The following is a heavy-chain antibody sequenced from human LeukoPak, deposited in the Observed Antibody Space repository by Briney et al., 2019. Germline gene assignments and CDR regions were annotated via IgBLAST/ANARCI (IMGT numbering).Heavy chain of an antibody. J-gene: IGHJ4*02. Sequence: AGGSLRLSCAASGFTFDDYAMHWVRQAPGKGLEWVSGISWNSGSIGYADSVKGRFTISRDNAKNSLHLQMNSLRAEDTALYYCAKDRLREVVPAAIDGYWGQGTLVTVSS. V-gene: IGHV3-9*01. CDR1: GFTFDDYA. CDR2: ISWNSGSI. D-gene: IGHD2-2*01. CDR3: AKDRLREVVPAAIDGY.